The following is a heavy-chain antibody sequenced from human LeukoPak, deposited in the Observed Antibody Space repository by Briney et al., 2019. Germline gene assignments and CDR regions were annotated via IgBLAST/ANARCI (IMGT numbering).Heavy chain of an antibody. J-gene: IGHJ6*03. Sequence: SQTLSLTCTVSGDSLNSGSYQWRWIRQPAGKGLEWIGRFYCNGDTKFNPSLKSRVTISLDTSKNQFSLKLSSATAADTAVYYCASRHSKQQPYYYYMDIWGKGTTVTVSS. V-gene: IGHV4-61*02. CDR2: FYCNGDT. D-gene: IGHD6-13*01. CDR1: GDSLNSGSYQ. CDR3: ASRHSKQQPYYYYMDI.